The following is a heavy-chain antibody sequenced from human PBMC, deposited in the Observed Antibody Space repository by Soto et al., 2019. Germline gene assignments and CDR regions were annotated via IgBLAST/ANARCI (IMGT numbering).Heavy chain of an antibody. CDR3: ATSSGDFWSGAHYYYYYYMDV. D-gene: IGHD3-3*01. V-gene: IGHV1-24*01. Sequence: ASVKVSCKASGYTFTSYAMHWVRQAPGQGLEWMGGIDPENGKTIYAQKFQGRVTMTEDTSTDTAYMELSSLRSEDTAVYYCATSSGDFWSGAHYYYYYYMDVWGKGTTVTVSS. CDR1: GYTFTSYA. J-gene: IGHJ6*03. CDR2: IDPENGKT.